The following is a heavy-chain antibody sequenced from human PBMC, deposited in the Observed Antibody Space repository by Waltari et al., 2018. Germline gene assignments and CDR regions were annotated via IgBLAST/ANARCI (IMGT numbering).Heavy chain of an antibody. D-gene: IGHD2-8*02. CDR3: AKGAWCDN. CDR1: GFTFRTYD. Sequence: EVQLLESGGGLAQPGGSLRLSCVTSGFTFRTYDMTWVRQAPGKGLEWVSGIRASGGSTYYADSGKGRFTISRDNSKNTLYLQMNSLRAEDSAIYYCAKGAWCDNWGQGTLVTVSS. J-gene: IGHJ4*02. CDR2: IRASGGST. V-gene: IGHV3-23*01.